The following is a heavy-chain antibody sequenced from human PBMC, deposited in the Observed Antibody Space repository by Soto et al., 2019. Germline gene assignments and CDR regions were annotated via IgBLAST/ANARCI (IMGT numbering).Heavy chain of an antibody. CDR2: IIPILGIA. D-gene: IGHD1-26*01. CDR3: AREIGIVGSRVDY. V-gene: IGHV1-69*08. Sequence: QVQLVQSGAEVKKPGSSVKVSCKASGGTLSSYTISWVRQAPGQGLEWMGRIIPILGIANYAQKFQGRVTITADKSTSTAYMELSSLRSEDTAVHYCAREIGIVGSRVDYWGQGTLVTVSS. CDR1: GGTLSSYT. J-gene: IGHJ4*02.